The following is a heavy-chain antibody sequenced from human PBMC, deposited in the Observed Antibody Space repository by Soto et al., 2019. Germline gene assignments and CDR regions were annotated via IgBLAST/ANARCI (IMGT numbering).Heavy chain of an antibody. Sequence: GGSLRLSCAASGFTFSSYSMNWIRQAPGKGLEWVSYISSSSSTIYYADSVMGRFTISRDNAKNSLYLQMNSLRDEDTAVYYCARDPLRRPLYYYGSGRQVYDAFDIWGQGTMVTVSS. J-gene: IGHJ3*02. V-gene: IGHV3-48*02. CDR3: ARDPLRRPLYYYGSGRQVYDAFDI. CDR1: GFTFSSYS. CDR2: ISSSSSTI. D-gene: IGHD3-10*01.